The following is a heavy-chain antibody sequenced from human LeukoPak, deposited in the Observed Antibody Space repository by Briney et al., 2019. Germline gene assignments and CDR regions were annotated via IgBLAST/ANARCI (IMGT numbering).Heavy chain of an antibody. D-gene: IGHD1-26*01. CDR1: GFTFNSYS. CDR2: IGTTSNTI. Sequence: GGSLRLSCAASGFTFNSYSMNWVRQAPGKGLEWVSYIGTTSNTIYYADSVKGRFTISRDNAKNSLYLQMNSLRAEDTAVYYCARARGLPSGVDYWGQGTLVTVSS. CDR3: ARARGLPSGVDY. J-gene: IGHJ4*02. V-gene: IGHV3-48*04.